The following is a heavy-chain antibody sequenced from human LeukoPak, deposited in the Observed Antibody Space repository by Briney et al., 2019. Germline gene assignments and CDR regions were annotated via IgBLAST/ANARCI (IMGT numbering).Heavy chain of an antibody. J-gene: IGHJ6*03. CDR2: IYYSGST. D-gene: IGHD2-21*02. CDR3: ARDKKVATPYYWYSMDV. CDR1: GGSINSGTYH. V-gene: IGHV4-61*01. Sequence: SETLSLTCTVSGGSINSGTYHWSWIRQPPGKGLEWIGYIYYSGSTNYNPSLKSRVTISLDTSKNQFSLKLSSVTAADTAVYYCARDKKVATPYYWYSMDVWGKGTTVTVSS.